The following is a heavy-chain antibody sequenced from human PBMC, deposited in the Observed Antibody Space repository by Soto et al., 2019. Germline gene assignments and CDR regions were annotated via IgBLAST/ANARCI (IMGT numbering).Heavy chain of an antibody. CDR1: GFTFSTYA. J-gene: IGHJ4*02. CDR2: ISSNGRGT. D-gene: IGHD2-8*01. Sequence: GGSLRLSCATSGFTFSTYAMHWVRQAPGKGLEYVSAISSNGRGTYYANSVKGRFTISGDNSKNTLYLQMDSLRAEDMAVYYCARGRCTNGVCYAPSDYWGQGTLVTVSS. V-gene: IGHV3-64*01. CDR3: ARGRCTNGVCYAPSDY.